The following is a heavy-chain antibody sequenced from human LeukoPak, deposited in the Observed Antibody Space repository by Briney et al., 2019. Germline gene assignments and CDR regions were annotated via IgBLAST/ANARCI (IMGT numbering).Heavy chain of an antibody. D-gene: IGHD3-10*01. CDR3: ARGAMVRGVIKGPYYFDY. CDR2: IKQDGSEK. CDR1: GFTFSSYW. Sequence: GGSLRLSCAASGFTFSSYWMSWVRQAPGKGLEWVANIKQDGSEKYYVGSVKGRFIISRDNAKNSLYLQMNSLRAEDTAVYYCARGAMVRGVIKGPYYFDYWGQGTLVTVSS. V-gene: IGHV3-7*01. J-gene: IGHJ4*02.